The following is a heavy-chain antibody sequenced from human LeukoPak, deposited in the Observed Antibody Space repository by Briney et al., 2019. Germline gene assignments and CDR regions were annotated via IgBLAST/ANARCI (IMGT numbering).Heavy chain of an antibody. D-gene: IGHD2-15*01. CDR3: ARGAYCSGGSCYYWYFDL. V-gene: IGHV4-30-4*01. Sequence: SETLSLTCTVSGGSISSGGYYWSWIRQPPGKGLEWIGYIYYSGSTYYNPSLKSRVTISVDTSKNQFSLKLSSVTAADTAVYYCARGAYCSGGSCYYWYFDLWGRGTLVTVSS. J-gene: IGHJ2*01. CDR1: GGSISSGGYY. CDR2: IYYSGST.